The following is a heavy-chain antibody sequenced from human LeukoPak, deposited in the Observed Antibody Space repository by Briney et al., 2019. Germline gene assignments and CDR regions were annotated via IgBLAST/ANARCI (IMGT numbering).Heavy chain of an antibody. CDR1: GFTFSSHT. D-gene: IGHD6-19*01. CDR3: ARGGEQWLVNYYQYYGMDV. CDR2: IYSGGTT. J-gene: IGHJ6*02. V-gene: IGHV3-53*01. Sequence: PGGSLRLSCAASGFTFSSHTMSWVRQAPGKGLEWVSVIYSGGTTYYADSVKGRFTISRDNSKNTLYLQMNSLRAEDTAVYYCARGGEQWLVNYYQYYGMDVWGQGTTVTVSS.